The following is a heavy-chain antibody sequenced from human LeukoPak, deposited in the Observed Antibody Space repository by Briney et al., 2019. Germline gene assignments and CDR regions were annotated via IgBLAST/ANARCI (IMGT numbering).Heavy chain of an antibody. D-gene: IGHD4-23*01. V-gene: IGHV3-30*18. Sequence: GGSLRLSCAASGFTFSSYGMHWVRQAPGKGLEWVAVISYDGSNKYYADSVKGRFTISRDNSKNTLYLQMNSLRAEDTAVYYCAKEAVVMGAFDIWGQGTTVTVSS. CDR3: AKEAVVMGAFDI. CDR2: ISYDGSNK. J-gene: IGHJ3*02. CDR1: GFTFSSYG.